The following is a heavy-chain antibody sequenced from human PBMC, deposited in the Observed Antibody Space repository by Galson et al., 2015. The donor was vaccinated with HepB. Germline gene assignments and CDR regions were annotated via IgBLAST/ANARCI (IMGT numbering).Heavy chain of an antibody. Sequence: SLRLSCAASGFTFSAYWVSWVRQVPGKGLEWVADVNLDGSEMDYADSVKGRFTISRDNAERSVSLHMYSLRAEDTAVYYCAREVMIRTLAHKTPYYWGQGTLVTVSS. CDR2: VNLDGSEM. D-gene: IGHD3-16*01. CDR3: AREVMIRTLAHKTPYY. J-gene: IGHJ4*02. V-gene: IGHV3-7*03. CDR1: GFTFSAYW.